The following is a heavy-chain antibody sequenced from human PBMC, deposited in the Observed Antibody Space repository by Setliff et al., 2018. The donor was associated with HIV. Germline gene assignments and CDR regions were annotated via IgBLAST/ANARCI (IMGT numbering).Heavy chain of an antibody. Sequence: KTSETLSLTCSVSGGPVSPFSWTWVRQSPGKGLEWIGYLYISGNTDYNPSLRGRVTISRDTSKNEFSLILSSVTAADAGVYFCARVIKSALLNWGRGTRVTVSS. CDR1: GGPVSPFS. CDR2: LYISGNT. J-gene: IGHJ4*02. CDR3: ARVIKSALLN. V-gene: IGHV4-59*02.